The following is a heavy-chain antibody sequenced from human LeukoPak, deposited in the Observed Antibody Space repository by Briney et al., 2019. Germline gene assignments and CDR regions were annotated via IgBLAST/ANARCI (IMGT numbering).Heavy chain of an antibody. CDR1: GGSISSGGYY. Sequence: SETLSLTCTVSGGSISSGGYYWSWIRQHPGKGLEWIGYTYYSGSTYYNPSLKSRVTISVDTSKNQFSLKLSSVTAADTAVYYCARALSARMYNWFDPLGPGNPGHRLL. CDR2: TYYSGST. J-gene: IGHJ5*02. D-gene: IGHD2/OR15-2a*01. V-gene: IGHV4-31*03. CDR3: ARALSARMYNWFDP.